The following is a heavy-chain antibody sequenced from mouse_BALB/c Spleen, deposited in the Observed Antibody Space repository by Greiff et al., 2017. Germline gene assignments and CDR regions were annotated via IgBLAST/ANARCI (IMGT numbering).Heavy chain of an antibody. J-gene: IGHJ3*01. CDR2: INSNGGST. CDR3: ARHRYDGAWFAY. CDR1: GFTFSSYG. D-gene: IGHD2-14*01. Sequence: EVKLVESGGGLVQPGGSLKLSCAASGFTFSSYGMSWVRQTPDKRLELVATINSNGGSTYYPDSVKGRFTISRDNAKNTLYLQMSSLKSEDTAMYYCARHRYDGAWFAYWGQGTLVTVSA. V-gene: IGHV5-6-3*01.